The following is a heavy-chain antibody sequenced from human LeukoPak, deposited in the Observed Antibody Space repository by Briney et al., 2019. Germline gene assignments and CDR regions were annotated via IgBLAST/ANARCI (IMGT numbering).Heavy chain of an antibody. V-gene: IGHV3-33*01. CDR3: ARNLRGFSLLDY. D-gene: IGHD3-3*01. J-gene: IGHJ4*02. CDR2: IWYDGSNK. Sequence: GGSLRLSCAASGFTFSSYGMHWVRQAPGKGLEWVAVIWYDGSNKYYADSVKGRFTISRDNAKNTLYLQMNSLRAEDTAVYYCARNLRGFSLLDYWGQGTLVTVSS. CDR1: GFTFSSYG.